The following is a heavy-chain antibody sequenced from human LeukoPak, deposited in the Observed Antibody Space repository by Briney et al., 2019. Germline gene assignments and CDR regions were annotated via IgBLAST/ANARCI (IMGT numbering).Heavy chain of an antibody. D-gene: IGHD3-3*01. Sequence: GASVKVSCKASGYTFTSYGISWVRQAPGQGLEWMGWISAYNGNTNYAQKLQGRVTMTTDTSTSTAYMELRSLRSDDTAVYYCARNREEYYDFWSGYTFLDYWGQGTLVTVSS. CDR3: ARNREEYYDFWSGYTFLDY. V-gene: IGHV1-18*01. J-gene: IGHJ4*02. CDR2: ISAYNGNT. CDR1: GYTFTSYG.